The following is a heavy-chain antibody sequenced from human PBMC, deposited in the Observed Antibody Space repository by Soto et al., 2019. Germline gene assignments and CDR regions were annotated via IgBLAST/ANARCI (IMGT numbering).Heavy chain of an antibody. Sequence: TLSLTCTVSGCSIGSDDYYWSWIRQPPEKGLEWIGYIYYTGRTYYNPSLKSRVTISIGTSRNQFSLTLTSVSAADTAVYYCARDRSNSPDYFDFWGQGTLVTV. J-gene: IGHJ4*02. CDR3: ARDRSNSPDYFDF. CDR2: IYYTGRT. CDR1: GCSIGSDDYY. D-gene: IGHD6-6*01. V-gene: IGHV4-30-4*01.